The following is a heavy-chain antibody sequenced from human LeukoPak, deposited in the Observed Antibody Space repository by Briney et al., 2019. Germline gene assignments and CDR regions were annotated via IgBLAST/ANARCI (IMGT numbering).Heavy chain of an antibody. CDR3: ARPRATKLVDDGFDI. J-gene: IGHJ3*02. CDR1: GYTFTGYY. D-gene: IGHD1-26*01. CDR2: INPDSGGT. V-gene: IGHV1-2*06. Sequence: ASVKVSCTASGYTFTGYYIHWVRQAPGQGLEWMGRINPDSGGTNFAQEFQARVTVTRDTSISTAYMELSTLRSDDTAVYYCARPRATKLVDDGFDIWGQGTIVTVSS.